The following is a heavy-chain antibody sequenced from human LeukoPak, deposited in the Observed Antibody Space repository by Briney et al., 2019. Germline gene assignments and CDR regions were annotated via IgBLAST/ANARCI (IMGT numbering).Heavy chain of an antibody. CDR3: AREEVSVISDTCCSGLGY. Sequence: ASVKVSCKASGYTFTGFYIHWVRQAPGQGLEWMGWINPNSGGTNYAQKLQGRVTMTRDTSINTAYMELGSLRSDDTAVYYCAREEVSVISDTCCSGLGYWGREPWSPSPQ. V-gene: IGHV1-2*02. CDR2: INPNSGGT. D-gene: IGHD3-10*01. CDR1: GYTFTGFY. J-gene: IGHJ4*02.